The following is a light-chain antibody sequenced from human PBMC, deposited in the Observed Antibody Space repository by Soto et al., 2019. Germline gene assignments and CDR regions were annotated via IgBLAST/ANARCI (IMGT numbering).Light chain of an antibody. CDR2: GAS. J-gene: IGKJ1*01. CDR3: QQYNNRPRT. Sequence: ELVMTQSPATLSVSPGERATLSCRASQSVSSNLAWYQQKPGQAPRLLIYGASTRATGIPARFSGSGSGTEFTLTISSLQSEEFAVYYCQQYNNRPRTFGQGTKVDIK. CDR1: QSVSSN. V-gene: IGKV3-15*01.